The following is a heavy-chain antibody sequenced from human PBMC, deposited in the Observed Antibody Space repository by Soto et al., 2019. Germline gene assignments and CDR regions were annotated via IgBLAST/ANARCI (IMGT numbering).Heavy chain of an antibody. D-gene: IGHD3-10*01. V-gene: IGHV5-10-1*01. J-gene: IGHJ6*02. Sequence: PGEALEISCKGSGYSFTIYWISWVRQMPGKGLGGVGGIDPSDSYTNYSPSFQGHVTISADKSISTAYLQWSSLKASDTAMYYRARRYRVRRVIISIMEYYRMDLWGPGTPGTLSS. CDR1: GYSFTIYW. CDR2: IDPSDSYT. CDR3: ARRYRVRRVIISIMEYYRMDL.